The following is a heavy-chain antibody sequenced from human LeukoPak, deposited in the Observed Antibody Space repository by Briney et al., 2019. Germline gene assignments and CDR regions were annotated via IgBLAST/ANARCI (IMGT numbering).Heavy chain of an antibody. V-gene: IGHV4-61*02. CDR1: GGSISSSSYY. Sequence: KTSETLSLTCTVSGGSISSSSYYWSWIRQPAGKGLEWIGRIYTSGSTNYNPSLKSRVTISVDTSKNQFSLKLSSVTAADTAVYYCARDRGAVSPSLMSDVWGKGTTVTISS. D-gene: IGHD3-10*01. CDR3: ARDRGAVSPSLMSDV. CDR2: IYTSGST. J-gene: IGHJ6*04.